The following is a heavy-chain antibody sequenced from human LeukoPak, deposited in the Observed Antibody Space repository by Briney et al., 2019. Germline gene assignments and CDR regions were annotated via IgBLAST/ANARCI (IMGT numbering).Heavy chain of an antibody. CDR1: GYTFTSYG. CDR3: ARVVSIQLWLGGWFDP. J-gene: IGHJ5*02. V-gene: IGHV1-18*01. D-gene: IGHD5-18*01. CDR2: ISACNGNT. Sequence: GASVKVSCKASGYTFTSYGISWVRQAPGQGLEWMGWISACNGNTNYAQKLQGRVTMTTDTSTSTAYMELRSLRSDDTAVYYCARVVSIQLWLGGWFDPWGQGTLVTVSS.